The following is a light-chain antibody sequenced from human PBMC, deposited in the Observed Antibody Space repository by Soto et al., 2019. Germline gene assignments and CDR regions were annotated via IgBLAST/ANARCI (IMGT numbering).Light chain of an antibody. J-gene: IGKJ5*01. CDR1: QSVSSY. V-gene: IGKV3-11*01. CDR3: QQSYSTPIT. CDR2: DAS. Sequence: EIVLPQSPATLSFSPWERATLSCRASQSVSSYLAWYQQKPGQAPRLLIYDASNRATGIPARFSGSGSGTDFTLTISSLQPEDFATYYCQQSYSTPITFGQGTRLEIK.